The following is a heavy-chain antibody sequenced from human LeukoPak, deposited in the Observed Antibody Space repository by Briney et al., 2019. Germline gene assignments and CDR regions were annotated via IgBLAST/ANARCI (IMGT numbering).Heavy chain of an antibody. J-gene: IGHJ6*03. D-gene: IGHD6-6*01. CDR2: INHSGST. CDR1: GGSFSGYY. Sequence: KPSETLSLTCAVYGGSFSGYYWSWIRQPPGKGLEWIGEINHSGSTNYNPSLKSRATISVDTSKNQFSLKLSSVTAADTAVYYCARDKQLVRGFYYYYYYMDVWGKGTTVTVSS. V-gene: IGHV4-34*01. CDR3: ARDKQLVRGFYYYYYYMDV.